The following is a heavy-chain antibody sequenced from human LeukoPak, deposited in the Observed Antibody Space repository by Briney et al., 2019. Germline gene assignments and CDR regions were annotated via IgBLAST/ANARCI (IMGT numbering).Heavy chain of an antibody. V-gene: IGHV4-39*01. CDR3: ARHRVSRKGFDP. J-gene: IGHJ5*02. CDR1: GGSINSGTNY. CDR2: VFYSGST. D-gene: IGHD5/OR15-5a*01. Sequence: SETLSLTCTVSGGSINSGTNYWGWIRQPPGKGLEWIGSVFYSGSTYYNPSLKSRVIISVDTSKNQFSLKLNSVTATDTAVYYCARHRVSRKGFDPWGQGTPVTVSS.